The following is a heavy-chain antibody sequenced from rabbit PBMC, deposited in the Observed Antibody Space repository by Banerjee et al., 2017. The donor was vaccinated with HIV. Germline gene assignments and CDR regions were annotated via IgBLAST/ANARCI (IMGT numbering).Heavy chain of an antibody. CDR3: ARGLAGVIGWNFGL. J-gene: IGHJ3*01. V-gene: IGHV1S45*01. Sequence: QEQLEESGVDLVKPEGSLTLTCTASGFSFSNKYVMCWVRQAPGKGLECIACINTSSGNPLYASWAKGRFTISKTSSTAVTLQMTSLTAADTATYFCARGLAGVIGWNFGLWGQGPLVTAS. D-gene: IGHD4-2*01. CDR2: INTSSGNP. CDR1: GFSFSNKYV.